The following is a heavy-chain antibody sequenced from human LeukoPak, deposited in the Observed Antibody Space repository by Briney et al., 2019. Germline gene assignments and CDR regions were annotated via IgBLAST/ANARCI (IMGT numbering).Heavy chain of an antibody. CDR3: ARAIGCSSTSCYTSALGGRHMDV. CDR2: INPNSGGT. Sequence: ASVKVSCKASGYTFTGYYMHWVRQAPGQGLEWMGWINPNSGGTNYAQKFQGRVTMTRDTSISTAYMELSRLRSDDTAVYYCARAIGCSSTSCYTSALGGRHMDVWGKGTTVTVSS. CDR1: GYTFTGYY. J-gene: IGHJ6*03. D-gene: IGHD2-2*02. V-gene: IGHV1-2*02.